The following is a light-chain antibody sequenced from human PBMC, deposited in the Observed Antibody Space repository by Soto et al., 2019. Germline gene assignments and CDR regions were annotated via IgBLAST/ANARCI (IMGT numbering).Light chain of an antibody. J-gene: IGKJ2*01. CDR2: DAS. Sequence: DIQMAQSPSSLSASVGGRVTITCRASQSISTSLNWYQQKSGKAPHLLVYDASFLQSGVPSRFSGSGSGTDFSLTISSLQPDDSATYYCLQTYSGHHTFCQGTELEIK. CDR1: QSISTS. V-gene: IGKV1-39*01. CDR3: LQTYSGHHT.